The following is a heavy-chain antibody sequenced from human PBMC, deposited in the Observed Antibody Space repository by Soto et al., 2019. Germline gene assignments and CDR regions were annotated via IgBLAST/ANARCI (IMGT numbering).Heavy chain of an antibody. J-gene: IGHJ4*02. Sequence: EVQLVESGGGLVQPGRSLRLSCAASGFTFDDYAMHWVRQAPGKGLEWVSGISWNSGSIGYADSVKGRFTISRDNAKNSLYLQMNSLRAEDTALYYCAKDIVGLELMGLVGWGQGTLVTVSS. CDR2: ISWNSGSI. CDR1: GFTFDDYA. CDR3: AKDIVGLELMGLVG. D-gene: IGHD1-7*01. V-gene: IGHV3-9*01.